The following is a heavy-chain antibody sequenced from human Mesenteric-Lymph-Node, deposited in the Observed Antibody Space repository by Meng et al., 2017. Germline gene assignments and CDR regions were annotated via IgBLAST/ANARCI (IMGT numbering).Heavy chain of an antibody. CDR1: GGSISSSSYY. J-gene: IGHJ4*02. CDR2: IYYAGTT. Sequence: SETLSLTCTVSGGSISSSSYYWSWIRQPAGKGLEWIGSIYYAGTTYYDPSLKSRVTISIDRSNNQFSLQLSSVTAANTAVYYCARENIITGYHEIDYWGQETLVTVSS. V-gene: IGHV4-39*07. D-gene: IGHD3-9*01. CDR3: ARENIITGYHEIDY.